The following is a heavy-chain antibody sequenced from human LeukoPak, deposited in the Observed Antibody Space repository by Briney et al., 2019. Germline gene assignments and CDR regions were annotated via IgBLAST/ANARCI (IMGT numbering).Heavy chain of an antibody. CDR1: GFTFDDYA. V-gene: IGHV3-9*01. D-gene: IGHD3-3*01. CDR3: AKGEYYDFWSGYYYGMDV. Sequence: GGSLRLSCAASGFTFDDYATHWVRQAPGKGLEWVSGISWNSGSIGYADSVKGRFTTSRDNAKNSLYLQMNSLRAEDTALYYCAKGEYYDFWSGYYYGMDVWGQGTTVTVSS. CDR2: ISWNSGSI. J-gene: IGHJ6*02.